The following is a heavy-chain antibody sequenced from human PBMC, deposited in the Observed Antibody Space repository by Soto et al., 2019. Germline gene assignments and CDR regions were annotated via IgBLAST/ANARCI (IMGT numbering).Heavy chain of an antibody. CDR2: ISGSGGST. V-gene: IGHV3-23*01. D-gene: IGHD5-12*01. CDR1: GFTFSSYA. Sequence: GGSLRLSCAASGFTFSSYAMSWVRQAPGKGLEWVSAISGSGGSTYYADSVKGRFTISRDNAKNTLYLQMNSLRAEDTAVYYYSRSSNWLRFPLSYSGQVTLVTFSS. J-gene: IGHJ4*02. CDR3: SRSSNWLRFPLSY.